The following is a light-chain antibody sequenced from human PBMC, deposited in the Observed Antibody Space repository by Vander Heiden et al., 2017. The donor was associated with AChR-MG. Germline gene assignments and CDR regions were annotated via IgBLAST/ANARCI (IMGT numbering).Light chain of an antibody. CDR1: QSVSKNF. J-gene: IGKJ2*01. Sequence: DIVLTQSPGTLPLSPGERVTLSCRASQSVSKNFLAWYQQKPGQSPSLLIYDASTRATGVPDRFIGTGSGTDFTLTISRLEPEDFAVYYCQQYARSSLTFGQGTKVEMK. V-gene: IGKV3-20*01. CDR2: DAS. CDR3: QQYARSSLT.